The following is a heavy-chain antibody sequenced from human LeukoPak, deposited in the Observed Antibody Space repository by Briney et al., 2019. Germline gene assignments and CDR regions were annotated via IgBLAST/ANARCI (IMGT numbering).Heavy chain of an antibody. V-gene: IGHV1-2*02. CDR1: GYTFTGYY. J-gene: IGHJ4*02. Sequence: ASVKVSCKASGYTFTGYYMHWVRQAPGQGLEWMGWINPNSGGTNYAQKFQGRVTMTRDTSISTAYMELSRLRSDDTAVYYRARDDRLTIFGVVTLFDYWGQGTLVTVSS. CDR3: ARDDRLTIFGVVTLFDY. D-gene: IGHD3-3*01. CDR2: INPNSGGT.